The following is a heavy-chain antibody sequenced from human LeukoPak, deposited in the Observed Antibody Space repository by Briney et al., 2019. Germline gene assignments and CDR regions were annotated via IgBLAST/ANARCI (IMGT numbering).Heavy chain of an antibody. J-gene: IGHJ4*02. Sequence: GGSLRLSCAASGFTFSTHWMSWVRQIPGKGLEWVANIKQDGSEKHYVDSVRGRFTISRDNAESSLYLQMNSLTAEDTAVYYCASDFGSGSFFAYWGQGTLVTVSS. CDR3: ASDFGSGSFFAY. D-gene: IGHD3-10*01. CDR1: GFTFSTHW. CDR2: IKQDGSEK. V-gene: IGHV3-7*03.